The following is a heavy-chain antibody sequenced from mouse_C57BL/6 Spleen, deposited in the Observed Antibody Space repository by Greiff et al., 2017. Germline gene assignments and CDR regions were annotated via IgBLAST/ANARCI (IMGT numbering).Heavy chain of an antibody. J-gene: IGHJ4*01. Sequence: QVQLQQPGAELVMPGASVKLSCKASGYTFTSYWMHWVKQRPGQGLEWIGEIDPSDSYTNYHQKFKGKSTLTVDKSSSTAYMQLSSLTSEDSAVYYCARSYDGYYGAMDYWGQGTSVTVSS. V-gene: IGHV1-69*01. CDR3: ARSYDGYYGAMDY. CDR2: IDPSDSYT. CDR1: GYTFTSYW. D-gene: IGHD2-3*01.